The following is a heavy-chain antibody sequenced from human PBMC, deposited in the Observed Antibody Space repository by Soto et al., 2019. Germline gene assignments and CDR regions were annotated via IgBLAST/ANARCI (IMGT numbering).Heavy chain of an antibody. J-gene: IGHJ6*02. CDR2: IYYSGST. Sequence: SETLSLTCTVFGGSISSYYWGWIRQPPGKGLEWIGSIYYSGSTYYNPSLKSRVTISVDTSKNQFSLKLSSVTAADTAVYYCARTPSVTYYYDSSGYRTNYYGMDVWGQGTTVTVSS. CDR1: GGSISSYY. D-gene: IGHD3-22*01. CDR3: ARTPSVTYYYDSSGYRTNYYGMDV. V-gene: IGHV4-39*01.